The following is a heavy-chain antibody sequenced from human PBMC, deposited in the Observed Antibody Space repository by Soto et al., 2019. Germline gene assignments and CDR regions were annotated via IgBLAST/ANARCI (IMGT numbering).Heavy chain of an antibody. Sequence: EVQLVESGGGLVQPGGSLRLSCAASGFTFSDHYMDWVRQGPGKGLEWVGRTRNKANSYTTEYAACVKGRFTISRDDSTNSLYLQMNSLKTEDTAVYYCARGPGRATNYYYPLDVWGQGTTVTVSS. J-gene: IGHJ6*02. CDR2: TRNKANSYTT. V-gene: IGHV3-72*01. CDR3: ARGPGRATNYYYPLDV. CDR1: GFTFSDHY.